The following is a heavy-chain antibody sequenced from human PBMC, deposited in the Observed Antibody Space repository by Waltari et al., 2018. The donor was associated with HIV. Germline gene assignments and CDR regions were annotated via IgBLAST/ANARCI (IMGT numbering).Heavy chain of an antibody. CDR1: GGSLSSGDYY. CDR3: ARVIYGSGSYYKNYYYGMDV. J-gene: IGHJ6*02. D-gene: IGHD3-10*01. V-gene: IGHV4-30-4*01. CDR2: IYYSGST. Sequence: QVQLQESGPGLVKPSQTLSLTCTVSGGSLSSGDYYWSWIRPPPGQGLEWIGYIYYSGSTYYNPSLKSRVTISVDTSKNQFSLKLSSVTAADTAVYYCARVIYGSGSYYKNYYYGMDVWGQGTTVTVSS.